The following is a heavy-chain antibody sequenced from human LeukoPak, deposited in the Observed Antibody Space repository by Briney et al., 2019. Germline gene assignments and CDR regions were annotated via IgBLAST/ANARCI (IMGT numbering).Heavy chain of an antibody. CDR2: ISSSSSTI. CDR3: ARARNSLFDY. V-gene: IGHV3-48*04. J-gene: IGHJ4*02. CDR1: GFTFSSYS. D-gene: IGHD4-23*01. Sequence: GGSLRLSCAASGFTFSSYSMNWVRQAPGKGLEWVSYISSSSSTIYYADSVKGRFTISRDNAKNSLYLQMNSLRAEDTAVYYCARARNSLFDYWGQGTLVTVSS.